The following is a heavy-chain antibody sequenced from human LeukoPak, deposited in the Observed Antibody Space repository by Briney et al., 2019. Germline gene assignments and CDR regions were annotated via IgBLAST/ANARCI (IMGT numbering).Heavy chain of an antibody. J-gene: IGHJ4*02. CDR3: AAVIDY. CDR2: ISNSGNTK. V-gene: IGHV3-48*03. Sequence: PGGSLRLSCAASGFTFSNYEMNWIRQAPGKGPEWISYISNSGNTKYYADSVKGRFSISRDNANNSVYLQMNNLRAEDTAVYYCAAVIDYWGQGTLVTVSS. CDR1: GFTFSNYE.